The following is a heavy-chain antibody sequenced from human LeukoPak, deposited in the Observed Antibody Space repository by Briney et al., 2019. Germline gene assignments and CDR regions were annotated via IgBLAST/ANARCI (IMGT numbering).Heavy chain of an antibody. V-gene: IGHV4-34*01. J-gene: IGHJ3*02. D-gene: IGHD3-16*01. CDR3: ARGLGSVQQQAFDI. CDR1: GGSFSGYY. Sequence: SETLSLTCAVYGGSFSGYYWSWIRQPPGKGLEWIGEINHSGSTNYNPSLKSRVTISVDTSKNQFSLKLSSVTAADTAVYYCARGLGSVQQQAFDIWGQGTMVTVSS. CDR2: INHSGST.